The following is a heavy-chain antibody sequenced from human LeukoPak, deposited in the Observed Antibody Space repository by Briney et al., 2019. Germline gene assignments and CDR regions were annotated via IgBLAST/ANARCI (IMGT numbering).Heavy chain of an antibody. CDR1: GFTFDDCA. Sequence: GGSLRLSCAASGFTFDDCAMHWVRQAPGKGLEWVSGISWNSGSIGYADSVKGRFTISRDNAKNSLYLQMNSLRAEDTALYYCAKDKDCSSTSCYYYYGMDVWGQGTTVPVSS. V-gene: IGHV3-9*01. D-gene: IGHD2-2*01. CDR3: AKDKDCSSTSCYYYYGMDV. J-gene: IGHJ6*02. CDR2: ISWNSGSI.